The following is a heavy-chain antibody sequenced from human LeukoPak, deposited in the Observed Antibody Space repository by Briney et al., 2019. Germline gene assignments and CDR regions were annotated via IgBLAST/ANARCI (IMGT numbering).Heavy chain of an antibody. CDR2: ISGSGGST. Sequence: SGGSLRLSCAASGFTFSSYAMSWVRQAPGKGLEWVSAISGSGGSTYYADSVKGRFTISRDNSKNTLYLQMNSLRAEDTAVYYCAKDDWYQLQPPDYWGQGTLVTVSS. J-gene: IGHJ4*02. V-gene: IGHV3-23*01. D-gene: IGHD2-2*01. CDR1: GFTFSSYA. CDR3: AKDDWYQLQPPDY.